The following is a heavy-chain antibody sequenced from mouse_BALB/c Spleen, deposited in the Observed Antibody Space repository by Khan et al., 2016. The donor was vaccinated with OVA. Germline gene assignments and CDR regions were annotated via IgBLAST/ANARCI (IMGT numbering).Heavy chain of an antibody. D-gene: IGHD1-2*01. CDR2: IDPANGNT. CDR3: ASLLRYYFDY. J-gene: IGHJ2*01. V-gene: IGHV14-3*02. Sequence: VQLQQSGAELVKPGASVKLSCTASGFNIKDTYMHWVKQRPEQGLEWIGRIDPANGNTKYDPKFQGKATITAATSSNTAYLQLSSLQSEDTAAYYCASLLRYYFDYWGQGTTLTVSS. CDR1: GFNIKDTY.